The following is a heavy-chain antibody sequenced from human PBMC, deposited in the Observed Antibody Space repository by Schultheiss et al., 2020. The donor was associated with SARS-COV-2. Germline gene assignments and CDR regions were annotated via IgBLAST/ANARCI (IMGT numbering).Heavy chain of an antibody. Sequence: SVKVSCKASGGTFSSYAISWVRQAPGQGLEWMGRIIPILGIANYAQKFQGRVTITADKSTSTAYMELSSLRSEDTAVYYCAKERGVGARGGMDVWGQGTTVTVSS. D-gene: IGHD3-16*01. CDR3: AKERGVGARGGMDV. CDR2: IIPILGIA. CDR1: GGTFSSYA. J-gene: IGHJ6*02. V-gene: IGHV1-69*04.